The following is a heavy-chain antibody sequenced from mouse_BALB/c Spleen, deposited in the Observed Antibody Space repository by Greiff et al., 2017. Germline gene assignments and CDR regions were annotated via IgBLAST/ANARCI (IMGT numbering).Heavy chain of an antibody. J-gene: IGHJ4*01. V-gene: IGHV1S137*01. CDR3: ARNRGAMDY. Sequence: VQLQQSGAELVRPGVSVKISCKGSGYTFTDYAMHWVKQSHAKSLEWIGVISTYYGDASYNQKFKGKATMTVDKSSSTAYMELARLTSEDSAIYYCARNRGAMDYWGKGTSVTVSS. CDR1: GYTFTDYA. CDR2: ISTYYGDA.